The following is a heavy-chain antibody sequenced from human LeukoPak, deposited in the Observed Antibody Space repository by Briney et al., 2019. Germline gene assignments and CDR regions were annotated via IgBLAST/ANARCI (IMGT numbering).Heavy chain of an antibody. CDR1: GYTFTSYA. J-gene: IGHJ4*02. CDR2: INTNTGNP. CDR3: ARVLYCSGSSCYSLRD. D-gene: IGHD2-15*01. Sequence: AASVKVSCTASGYTFTSYAMNWVRQAPGQGLEWMGWINTNTGNPTYAQGFTGRFVFSLDTSVSTAYLQISSLKAEDTAVYYCARVLYCSGSSCYSLRDWGQGTLVTVSS. V-gene: IGHV7-4-1*02.